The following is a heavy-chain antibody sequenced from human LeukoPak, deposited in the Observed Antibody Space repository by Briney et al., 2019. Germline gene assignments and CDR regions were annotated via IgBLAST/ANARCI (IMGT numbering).Heavy chain of an antibody. CDR2: ISGSGGST. D-gene: IGHD6-19*01. J-gene: IGHJ3*02. CDR3: AKDRSIAVAGSDAFDT. CDR1: GFTFSSYA. V-gene: IGHV3-23*01. Sequence: PGGSLRLSCAASGFTFSSYAMSWVRQAPGKGLEWVSAISGSGGSTYYADSVKGRFTISRDNSKNTLYLQMNSLRAEDTAVYYCAKDRSIAVAGSDAFDTWGQGTMVTVSS.